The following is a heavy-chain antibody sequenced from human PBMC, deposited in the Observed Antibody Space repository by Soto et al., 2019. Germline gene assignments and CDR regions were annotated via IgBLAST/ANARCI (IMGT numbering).Heavy chain of an antibody. J-gene: IGHJ6*02. CDR3: ASLGVLNDYGDSGGMDF. CDR1: GYTFTSYG. Sequence: ASVKVSCKASGYTFTSYGISWVRQAPGQGLEWMGWMNPNSGNTGYAQKFQGRVTMTRNTSISTAYMELSSLRSEDTAVYYCASLGVLNDYGDSGGMDFWGQGITVTVSS. D-gene: IGHD4-17*01. CDR2: MNPNSGNT. V-gene: IGHV1-8*02.